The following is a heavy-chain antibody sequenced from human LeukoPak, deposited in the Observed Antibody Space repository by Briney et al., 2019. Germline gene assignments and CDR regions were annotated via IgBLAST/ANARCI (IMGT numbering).Heavy chain of an antibody. CDR2: ISSSGSTI. CDR3: ARDSTGYWYFDL. J-gene: IGHJ2*01. V-gene: IGHV3-11*01. D-gene: IGHD3-3*02. Sequence: PGGSLRLSCAASGFTFSDYYMSWIRQAPGKGLEWVSYISSSGSTIYYADSVKGRFTISRDNSKNTLYLQMNSLRAEDTAVYYCARDSTGYWYFDLWGRGTLVSVSS. CDR1: GFTFSDYY.